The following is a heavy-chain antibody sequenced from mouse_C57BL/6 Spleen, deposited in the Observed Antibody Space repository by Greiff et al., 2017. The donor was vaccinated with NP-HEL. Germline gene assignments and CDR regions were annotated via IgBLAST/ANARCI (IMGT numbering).Heavy chain of an antibody. CDR1: GFTFSSYA. V-gene: IGHV5-4*03. CDR3: AGDDYGNFGYFDV. J-gene: IGHJ1*03. D-gene: IGHD2-1*01. CDR2: ISDGGSYT. Sequence: EVKVVESGGGLVKPGGSLKLSCAASGFTFSSYAMSWVRQTPEKRLEWVATISDGGSYTYYPDNVKGRFTISRDNAKNNLYLQMSHLKSEDTAMYYCAGDDYGNFGYFDVWGTGTTVTVSS.